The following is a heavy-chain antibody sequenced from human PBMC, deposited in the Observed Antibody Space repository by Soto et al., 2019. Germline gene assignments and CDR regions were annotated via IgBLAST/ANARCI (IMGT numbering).Heavy chain of an antibody. CDR1: GFTFSSYS. CDR3: ARDFKESQYYYYCMDV. D-gene: IGHD3-10*01. CDR2: ISSGSNYT. Sequence: GGSLRLSFVVSGFTFSSYSMNWVRQAPGKGLEWVSSISSGSNYTYYADSVKGRFTISRDNAKNSVYLQMNSLRAEDTALYYCARDFKESQYYYYCMDVWGKGTTVTVSS. J-gene: IGHJ6*03. V-gene: IGHV3-21*06.